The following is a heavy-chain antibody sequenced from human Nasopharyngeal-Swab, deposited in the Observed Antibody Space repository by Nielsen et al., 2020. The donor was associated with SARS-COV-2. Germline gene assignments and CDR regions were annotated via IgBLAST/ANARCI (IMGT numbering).Heavy chain of an antibody. CDR2: IGDKDHNYAT. CDR3: TTDFYFDY. V-gene: IGHV3-73*01. J-gene: IGHJ4*02. Sequence: VRQAPGKGLEWLGRIGDKDHNYATTYGASVKGRFTISRDDLKNTAFLQMDSLKTEDTALYYCTTDFYFDYWGQGTLVTVSS.